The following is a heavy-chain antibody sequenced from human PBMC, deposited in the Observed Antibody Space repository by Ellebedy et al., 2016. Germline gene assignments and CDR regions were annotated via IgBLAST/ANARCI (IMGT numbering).Heavy chain of an antibody. V-gene: IGHV5-51*01. D-gene: IGHD3-16*01. CDR2: IFPGHSDP. Sequence: GESLKISRMVSGYNITTYWIGWVRQMSGTGLAWMGLIFPGHSDPTYSPSFQGQFTMSVDKSINTAYLQWSGLKASDTAIYYCVRGGGYWGQGTVVTVSS. J-gene: IGHJ4*02. CDR1: GYNITTYW. CDR3: VRGGGY.